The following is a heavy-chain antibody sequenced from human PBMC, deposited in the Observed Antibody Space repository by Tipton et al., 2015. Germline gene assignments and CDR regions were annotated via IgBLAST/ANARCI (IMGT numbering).Heavy chain of an antibody. CDR2: ISYSGST. Sequence: TLSLTCTVSGGSVSSGSFYWSRIRQPPGKGLEWMGYISYSGSTHYNPSLKSRVSISLDTSKNHFSLSLTSVTAADTAIYYCARDLEHGMDVWGQGTTVTVSS. CDR3: ARDLEHGMDV. J-gene: IGHJ6*02. D-gene: IGHD5-24*01. CDR1: GGSVSSGSFY. V-gene: IGHV4-61*03.